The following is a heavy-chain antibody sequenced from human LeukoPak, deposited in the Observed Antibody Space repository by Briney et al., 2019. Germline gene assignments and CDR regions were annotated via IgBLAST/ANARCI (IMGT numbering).Heavy chain of an antibody. CDR3: ARGRGSSSVCFDL. Sequence: SQTLSLTCTVSGGSISGYYWSWIRQPPGKGLEWIGEINHSGSTNYNPSLKSRVTISVDTSKNQFSLKLSSVTAADTAVYYCARGRGSSSVCFDLWGRGTLVTVSS. D-gene: IGHD6-6*01. CDR1: GGSISGYY. CDR2: INHSGST. J-gene: IGHJ2*01. V-gene: IGHV4-34*01.